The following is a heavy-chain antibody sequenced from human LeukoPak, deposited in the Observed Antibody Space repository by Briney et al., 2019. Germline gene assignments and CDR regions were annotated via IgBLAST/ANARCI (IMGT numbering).Heavy chain of an antibody. Sequence: GGSLRLSCAASGFTVSSNYMSWVRQAPGKGLEWVSVIYSGGNTYYADSVKCGCTISRDESKNTLYLQMNRLSAEDTAVYYCARDLHCSGGSCLNFDSSGQGTLVTVSS. CDR3: ARDLHCSGGSCLNFDS. V-gene: IGHV3-66*01. J-gene: IGHJ4*02. D-gene: IGHD2-15*01. CDR2: IYSGGNT. CDR1: GFTVSSNY.